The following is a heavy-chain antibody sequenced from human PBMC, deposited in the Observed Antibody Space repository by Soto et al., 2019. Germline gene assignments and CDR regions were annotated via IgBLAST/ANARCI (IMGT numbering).Heavy chain of an antibody. CDR2: IDPSDSYT. CDR3: ARLAPIVVVPAAIYYYYGMDV. J-gene: IGHJ6*02. V-gene: IGHV5-10-1*01. D-gene: IGHD2-2*01. CDR1: GYSFTSYW. Sequence: GESLKISCKGSGYSFTSYWISWVRQMPGKGLEWMGRIDPSDSYTNYSPSFQGHVTISADKSISTAYLQWSSLKASDTAMYYCARLAPIVVVPAAIYYYYGMDVWGQGTTVTVSS.